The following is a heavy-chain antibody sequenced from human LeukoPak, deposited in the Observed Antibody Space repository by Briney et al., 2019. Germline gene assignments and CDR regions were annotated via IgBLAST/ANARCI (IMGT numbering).Heavy chain of an antibody. CDR3: AKPPPDNYHYYYGMDV. J-gene: IGHJ6*02. CDR1: GFTFSSYA. V-gene: IGHV3-30-3*02. Sequence: GRSLRLSCAASGFTFSSYAMHWVRQAPGKGLEWVAVISYDGSNKYYADSVKGRFTISRDNSKNTLYLQMNSLRAEDTAVYYCAKPPPDNYHYYYGMDVWGQGTTVTVSS. CDR2: ISYDGSNK.